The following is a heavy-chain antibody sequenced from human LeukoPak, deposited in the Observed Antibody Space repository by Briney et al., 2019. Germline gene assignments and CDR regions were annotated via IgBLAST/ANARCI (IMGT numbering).Heavy chain of an antibody. Sequence: SVKVSCKASGGTFSSYAISWVRQAPGQGLEWMGRIIPILGIANYAQKFRGRVTITADKSTSTAYMELSSLRSEDTAVYYCARGLGYCSSTSCYEGDNWGQGTLVTVSS. CDR1: GGTFSSYA. J-gene: IGHJ4*02. D-gene: IGHD2-2*01. CDR3: ARGLGYCSSTSCYEGDN. V-gene: IGHV1-69*04. CDR2: IIPILGIA.